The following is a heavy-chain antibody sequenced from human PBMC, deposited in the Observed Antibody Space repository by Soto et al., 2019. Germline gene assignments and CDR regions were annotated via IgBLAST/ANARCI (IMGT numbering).Heavy chain of an antibody. D-gene: IGHD3-3*01. CDR2: ISYDGSNK. J-gene: IGHJ6*02. CDR1: GITFSSYA. V-gene: IGHV3-30-3*01. Sequence: GGSLRLSCAASGITFSSYAMHWVRQAPGKGLEWVAVISYDGSNKYYADSVKGRFTISRDNSKNTLYLQMNSLRAEDTAVYYCARDRPTYDFWSGYYRYYYYGMDVWGQGTTVTVSS. CDR3: ARDRPTYDFWSGYYRYYYYGMDV.